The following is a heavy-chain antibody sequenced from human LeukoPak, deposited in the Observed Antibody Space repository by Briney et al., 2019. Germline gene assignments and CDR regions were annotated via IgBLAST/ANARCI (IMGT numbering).Heavy chain of an antibody. CDR2: ISPRGSDT. Sequence: PGGSLRLSCAASGFTFSSYWMNWVRQAPGEGLEWVSYISPRGSDTKYADSVKGRFSISRDNAMNSLYLQMNNLRAEDTAVYYCARDRLDIVVFPPSKHRRYMDVWGKGTTVTVSS. D-gene: IGHD2-15*01. J-gene: IGHJ6*03. CDR3: ARDRLDIVVFPPSKHRRYMDV. V-gene: IGHV3-21*05. CDR1: GFTFSSYW.